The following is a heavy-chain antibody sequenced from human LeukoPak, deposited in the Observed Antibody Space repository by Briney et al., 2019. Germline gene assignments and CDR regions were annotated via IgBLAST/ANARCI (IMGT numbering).Heavy chain of an antibody. Sequence: GGSLRLSCAASGFTFSSYAMHWVRQAPGKGLEWVAVISYDGSNKYYADSVKGRFTISRDNSKNTLYLQMNSLRAEDTAVYYCARDLGTYYYYGMDVWGQGTTVTVSS. CDR2: ISYDGSNK. D-gene: IGHD1-1*01. CDR3: ARDLGTYYYYGMDV. J-gene: IGHJ6*02. V-gene: IGHV3-30*04. CDR1: GFTFSSYA.